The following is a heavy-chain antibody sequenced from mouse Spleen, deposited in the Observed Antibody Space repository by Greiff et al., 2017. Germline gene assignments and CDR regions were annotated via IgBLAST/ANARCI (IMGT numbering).Heavy chain of an antibody. V-gene: IGHV1-82*01. J-gene: IGHJ1*03. CDR3: ARAGGSRRGYFDV. D-gene: IGHD1-1*01. Sequence: QVQLKQSGPELVKPGASVKISCKASGYAFSSSWMNWVKQRPGKGLEWIGRIYPGDGDTNYNGKFKGKATLTADKSSSTAYMQLSSLTSEDSAVYFCARAGGSRRGYFDVWGTGTTVTVSS. CDR1: GYAFSSSW. CDR2: IYPGDGDT.